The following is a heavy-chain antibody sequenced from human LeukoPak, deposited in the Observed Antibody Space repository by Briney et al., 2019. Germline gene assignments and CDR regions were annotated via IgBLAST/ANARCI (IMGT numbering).Heavy chain of an antibody. D-gene: IGHD3-22*01. V-gene: IGHV4-39*01. CDR2: IYYSGST. J-gene: IGHJ3*01. CDR3: AKAGVRYFDSSGLYAFDF. CDR1: GGSISSTSDY. Sequence: KPSETLSLTCAVSGGSISSTSDYWAWIRQPPGKGLEWIGTIYYSGSTYHNPSLKSRVTMSVDTSRNQFSLKLSSVDAADTAVYYCAKAGVRYFDSSGLYAFDFWGQGTTVTVSS.